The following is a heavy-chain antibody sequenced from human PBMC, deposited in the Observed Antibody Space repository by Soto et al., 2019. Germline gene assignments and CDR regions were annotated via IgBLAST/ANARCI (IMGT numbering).Heavy chain of an antibody. V-gene: IGHV3-13*01. D-gene: IGHD5-18*01. CDR1: GFTLSSYD. J-gene: IGHJ5*02. CDR3: ARAIGYTYGSWFDP. CDR2: IGTAGDT. Sequence: QPGGSLRLSCAASGFTLSSYDMHWVRQGTGKGLEWVSTIGTAGDTYYADSVKGRFTISRENAIHSLYLQMNSLTVGDTAVYYCARAIGYTYGSWFDPWGQGTLVTVSS.